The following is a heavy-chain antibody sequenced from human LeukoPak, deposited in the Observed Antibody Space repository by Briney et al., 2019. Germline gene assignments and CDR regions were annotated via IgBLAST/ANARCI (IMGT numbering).Heavy chain of an antibody. V-gene: IGHV4-39*01. J-gene: IGHJ6*03. CDR1: GGSISSSSYY. Sequence: PSQTLSLTCTVSGGSISSSSYYWGWIRQPPGKALEWIGSIYYSGSTYYNPSLKSRVTISVDTSKNQFSLKLNSVTAADTAVYYCARGGYGSGWDYMDVWGKGTTVTVSS. CDR2: IYYSGST. CDR3: ARGGYGSGWDYMDV. D-gene: IGHD3-10*01.